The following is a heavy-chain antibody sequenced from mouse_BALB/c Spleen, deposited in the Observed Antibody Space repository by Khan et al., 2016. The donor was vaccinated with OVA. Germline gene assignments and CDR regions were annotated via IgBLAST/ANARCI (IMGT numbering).Heavy chain of an antibody. V-gene: IGHV1-80*01. CDR1: GYAFSNYW. J-gene: IGHJ3*01. CDR2: INTGDGNT. D-gene: IGHD2-14*01. Sequence: VELVESGAELVRPGSSLKISCKASGYAFSNYWMNWVKLGPGQSLEWIGQINTGDGNTKYNGKFKDKATLTADKSSSTAYMQLSSLTSEDSAVYFCARVVYDFFAYWGQGTLVTVSA. CDR3: ARVVYDFFAY.